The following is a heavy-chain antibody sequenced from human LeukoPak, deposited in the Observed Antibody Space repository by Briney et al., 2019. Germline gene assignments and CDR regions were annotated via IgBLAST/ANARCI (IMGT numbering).Heavy chain of an antibody. D-gene: IGHD4-17*01. CDR2: VSGGGVNT. Sequence: GGSLRLSCAASGFTFSSYEMNWVRQAPGKGLEWVSIVSGGGVNTYYVDSVKGRFTISRDNSKNTLYLQMNSLRVEDTAVYYCAKGHTDYGTGFDLWGQGTLVIVSS. J-gene: IGHJ4*02. V-gene: IGHV3-23*01. CDR3: AKGHTDYGTGFDL. CDR1: GFTFSSYE.